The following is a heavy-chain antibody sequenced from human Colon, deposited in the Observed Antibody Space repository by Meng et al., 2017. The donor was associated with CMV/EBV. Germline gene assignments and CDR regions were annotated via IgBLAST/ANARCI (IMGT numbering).Heavy chain of an antibody. D-gene: IGHD3-10*01. CDR2: LCDSVSYT. J-gene: IGHJ4*02. Sequence: GESLKISCGVSGFSFRNYGVSWVRQAPGKGLAWVSILCDSVSYTYRGDSVKGRFTIARDASQNTLYLQMDSLRVEDTAVYYCATGAGSFLVWGQGTLVTVSS. V-gene: IGHV3-23*01. CDR3: ATGAGSFLV. CDR1: GFSFRNYG.